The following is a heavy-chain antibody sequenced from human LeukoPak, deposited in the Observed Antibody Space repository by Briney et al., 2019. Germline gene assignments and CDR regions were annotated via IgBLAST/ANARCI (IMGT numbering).Heavy chain of an antibody. D-gene: IGHD6-13*01. J-gene: IGHJ4*02. CDR3: AKPLSLTAGWHCDS. CDR2: IWSDGSAK. CDR1: GFTFGAYA. V-gene: IGHV3-33*06. Sequence: GGSLRLSCAASGFTFGAYAMHWVRRAPGKGLEWVAVIWSDGSAKYYADSVKGRFTISRDNSKNTLYLQMNSLRAEDAAIYYCAKPLSLTAGWHCDSRGQGTLVTVSS.